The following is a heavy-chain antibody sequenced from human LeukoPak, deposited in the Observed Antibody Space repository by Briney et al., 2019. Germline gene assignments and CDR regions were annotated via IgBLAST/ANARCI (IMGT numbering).Heavy chain of an antibody. CDR1: GYTFTSYG. CDR3: ARDNSVGDTAWWFDP. D-gene: IGHD1-26*01. CDR2: ISAYNGNT. Sequence: ASVKVSCKASGYTFTSYGISWVRQAPGQGLEWMGWISAYNGNTNYAQKLQGRVTMTRDMSTSTAYMELSSLRSEDTAVYYCARDNSVGDTAWWFDPWGQGTLVTVSS. J-gene: IGHJ5*02. V-gene: IGHV1-18*01.